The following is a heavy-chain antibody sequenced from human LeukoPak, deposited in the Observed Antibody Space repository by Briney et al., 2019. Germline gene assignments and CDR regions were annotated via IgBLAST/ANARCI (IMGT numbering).Heavy chain of an antibody. J-gene: IGHJ4*02. CDR2: ISGSGGST. CDR3: AKVTPKRLWFGEFDY. CDR1: GFTLSSYA. Sequence: GGSLRLSCAASGFTLSSYAMSWVRQAPGKGLEWVSAISGSGGSTYYADSVKGRFTISRDNSKNTLYLQMNSLRAEDTAVYYCAKVTPKRLWFGEFDYWGQGTLVTVSS. D-gene: IGHD3-10*01. V-gene: IGHV3-23*01.